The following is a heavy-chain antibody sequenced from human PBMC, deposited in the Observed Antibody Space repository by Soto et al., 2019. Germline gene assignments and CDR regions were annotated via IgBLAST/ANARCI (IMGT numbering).Heavy chain of an antibody. CDR3: ASWGGSGGSCYWCPFDF. D-gene: IGHD2-15*01. CDR2: ISFDGSNK. J-gene: IGHJ4*02. V-gene: IGHV3-30-3*01. CDR1: GFTFSSHA. Sequence: QVHLAESGGGVVQPGRSLRLSCVASGFTFSSHAVHWVRQAPGKGLEWVAVISFDGSNKHYADSVKGRFTISRDNSKNTLYLQMNSLSAEDTAVYSCASWGGSGGSCYWCPFDFWGQETLVTVSS.